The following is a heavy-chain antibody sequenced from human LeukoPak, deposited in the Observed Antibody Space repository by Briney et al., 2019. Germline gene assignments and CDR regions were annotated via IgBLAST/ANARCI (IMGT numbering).Heavy chain of an antibody. CDR3: AKSSEKFSRELPWDY. Sequence: GGSLRLSCEASGFTFGSYAMYWVRQAPGKGLEWVAGIFGSGGSPHYADSVKGRFTISRDNSKNTLYLQMNSLRAEDTAVYYCAKSSEKFSRELPWDYWGQGTLVTVSS. D-gene: IGHD1-26*01. CDR1: GFTFGSYA. V-gene: IGHV3-23*01. J-gene: IGHJ4*02. CDR2: IFGSGGSP.